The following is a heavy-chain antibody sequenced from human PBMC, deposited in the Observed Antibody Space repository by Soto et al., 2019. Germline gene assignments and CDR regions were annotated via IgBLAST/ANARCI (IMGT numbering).Heavy chain of an antibody. D-gene: IGHD5-18*01. V-gene: IGHV1-18*04. CDR2: ISAYNGNT. CDR3: ERDHPRIHPRTPFSVVYYYYGMDV. Sequence: ASVKVSCKASGYTFTSYGISWVRQAPGQGLEWMGWISAYNGNTNYAQKLQGRVTMTTDTSTSTAYMELRSLRSDDTAVYYCERDHPRIHPRTPFSVVYYYYGMDVLGQGTTVTVSS. CDR1: GYTFTSYG. J-gene: IGHJ6*02.